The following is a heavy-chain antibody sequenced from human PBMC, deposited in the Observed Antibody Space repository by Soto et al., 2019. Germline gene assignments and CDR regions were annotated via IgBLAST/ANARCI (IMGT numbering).Heavy chain of an antibody. CDR1: GGSISSGDYY. CDR2: IYYSGST. D-gene: IGHD3-22*01. Sequence: SETLSLTCTVSGGSISSGDYYWSWIRQPPGKGLEWIGYIYYSGSTYYNPSLKSRVTISVDTSKNQFSLKLSSVTAADTAVYYCARAYYYDSSGYYPPYFDYWGQGTLATVSS. J-gene: IGHJ4*02. CDR3: ARAYYYDSSGYYPPYFDY. V-gene: IGHV4-30-4*01.